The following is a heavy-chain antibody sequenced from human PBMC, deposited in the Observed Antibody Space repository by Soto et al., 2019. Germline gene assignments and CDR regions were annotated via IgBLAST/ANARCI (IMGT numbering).Heavy chain of an antibody. V-gene: IGHV3-23*01. CDR1: GFTFSTYV. CDR2: ISGSADST. CDR3: AREGYSYGVGYYYYGMDV. D-gene: IGHD5-18*01. Sequence: EVQLLESGGGLVQPGGSLRLSCAASGFTFSTYVMSWVRQAPGKGLEWVSSISGSADSTYYADSVKGRFTISRDNSKNTLYLQMHSLRAEDTAVYYCAREGYSYGVGYYYYGMDVWGQGTTVTVSS. J-gene: IGHJ6*02.